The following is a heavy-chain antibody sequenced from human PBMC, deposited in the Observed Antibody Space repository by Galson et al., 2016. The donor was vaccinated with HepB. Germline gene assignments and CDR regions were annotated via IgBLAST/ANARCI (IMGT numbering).Heavy chain of an antibody. Sequence: QSGAEVKKPGESLKISCEGSGYSFTSYWIGWVRQMPGKGLEWMGTIYPGDSDTRNSPSSQGQVTISADKSISAAYLQWNSLKASDTAIYYCARRSSPAVDIWGQGTMVTVSS. V-gene: IGHV5-51*01. CDR1: GYSFTSYW. D-gene: IGHD3-10*01. J-gene: IGHJ3*02. CDR2: IYPGDSDT. CDR3: ARRSSPAVDI.